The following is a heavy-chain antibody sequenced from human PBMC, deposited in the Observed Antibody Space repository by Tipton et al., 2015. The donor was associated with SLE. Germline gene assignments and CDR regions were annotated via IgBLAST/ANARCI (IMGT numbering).Heavy chain of an antibody. Sequence: QLVQSGAEVKKPGASVKVSCKASGYIFTNYVITWVRQAPGQGLEWMGWISAYNGNINYAQKLQGRVTMTTDTSTSTAYMELRSLRSDDTAVYYCAREGATMDLFDPWGQGTLVTVSS. CDR3: AREGATMDLFDP. CDR2: ISAYNGNI. J-gene: IGHJ5*02. CDR1: GYIFTNYV. V-gene: IGHV1-18*01. D-gene: IGHD1-26*01.